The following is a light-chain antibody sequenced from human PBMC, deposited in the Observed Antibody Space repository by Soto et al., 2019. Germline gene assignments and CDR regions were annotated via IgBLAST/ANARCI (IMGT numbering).Light chain of an antibody. J-gene: IGLJ2*01. CDR2: DNN. V-gene: IGLV1-51*01. CDR1: SSNVGNNY. Sequence: QSVLTQPPSVSAAPGQKVTISCSGSSSNVGNNYVYRYQQLPGTAPKVLIYDNNKRPSGIPDRFSGSKSGTSATLGITGIQTGDEADYYCGTWDSSLSAGIFGGGTKLTVL. CDR3: GTWDSSLSAGI.